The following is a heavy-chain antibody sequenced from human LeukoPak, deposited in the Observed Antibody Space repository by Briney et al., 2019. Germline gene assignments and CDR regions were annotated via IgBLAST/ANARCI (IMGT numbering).Heavy chain of an antibody. CDR2: ISSSGSTI. CDR3: ARVASYYDFWSGYYYYYYMDV. CDR1: GFTFSSYE. D-gene: IGHD3-3*01. V-gene: IGHV3-48*03. J-gene: IGHJ6*03. Sequence: PGGSLRLSCAASGFTFSSYEMNWVRQAPGKGLEWVSYISSSGSTIYYADSVKGRVTISRDNAKNSLYLQMNSLRAEDPAVYYCARVASYYDFWSGYYYYYYMDVWGKGTTVTVSS.